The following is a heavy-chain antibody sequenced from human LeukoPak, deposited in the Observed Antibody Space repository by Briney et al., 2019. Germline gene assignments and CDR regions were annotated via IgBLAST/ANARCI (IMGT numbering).Heavy chain of an antibody. CDR2: ISSSSKYI. J-gene: IGHJ4*02. D-gene: IGHD1-1*01. CDR1: GFTFNTYS. Sequence: PGGSLRLSCAASGFTFNTYSMNWVRQAPGKGLEWVSSISSSSKYIYYADSVKGRFTISRDNAKNSLYLQMNSLRAEDTAVYYCARGLGWNDGNPTDYWGQGTLVTVSS. CDR3: ARGLGWNDGNPTDY. V-gene: IGHV3-21*01.